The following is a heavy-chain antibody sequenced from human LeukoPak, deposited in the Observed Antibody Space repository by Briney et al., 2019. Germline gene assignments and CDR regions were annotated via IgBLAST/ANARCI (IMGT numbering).Heavy chain of an antibody. CDR2: LNHSGTT. V-gene: IGHV4-34*01. CDR1: GGTFSGHY. D-gene: IGHD3-9*01. CDR3: ASGARFARFDWLYRTEYYFDY. J-gene: IGHJ4*02. Sequence: KPSETLSLTCAVSGGTFSGHYWRWIRQPPGKGLEWVGQLNHSGTTNYYPSPTSRRTISVDTTTNKFSLKLSSVTAADTAVYYCASGARFARFDWLYRTEYYFDYWGQGTLVTVSS.